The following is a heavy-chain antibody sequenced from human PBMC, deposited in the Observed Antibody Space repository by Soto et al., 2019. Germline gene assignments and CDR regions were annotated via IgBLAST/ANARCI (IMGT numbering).Heavy chain of an antibody. D-gene: IGHD6-6*01. Sequence: EVQLLESGGGLVQPGGSLRLSCAASGFTFSSYAMSWVRQAPGKGLEWVSAISGSGGSTYYADSVKGRFTISRDNSKNPLYLQMNRLRAEDTAVYYCALSSADYYYYGMDVWGQGTTVTVSS. CDR1: GFTFSSYA. J-gene: IGHJ6*02. CDR2: ISGSGGST. CDR3: ALSSADYYYYGMDV. V-gene: IGHV3-23*01.